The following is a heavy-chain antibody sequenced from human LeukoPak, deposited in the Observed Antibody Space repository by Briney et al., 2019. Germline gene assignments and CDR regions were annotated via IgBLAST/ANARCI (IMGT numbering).Heavy chain of an antibody. Sequence: GGSLRLSCAASGFTFSSYAMSWVRQAPGKGLEWVSVISGSGGSTYYADSVKGRFTISRDNSKNTLYLQMNSLRAEDTAVYYCAKDGSSSWYPRGYFDYWGQGTLVTVSS. CDR3: AKDGSSSWYPRGYFDY. J-gene: IGHJ4*02. CDR2: ISGSGGST. CDR1: GFTFSSYA. V-gene: IGHV3-23*01. D-gene: IGHD6-13*01.